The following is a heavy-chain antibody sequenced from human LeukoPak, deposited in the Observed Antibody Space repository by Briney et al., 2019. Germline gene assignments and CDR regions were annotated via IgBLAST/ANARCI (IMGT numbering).Heavy chain of an antibody. CDR3: ARDTYYDYVWGSYRYNWFDP. D-gene: IGHD3-16*02. CDR1: GYTFTSYY. J-gene: IGHJ5*02. Sequence: ASVKVSCKASGYTFTSYYMHWVRQAPGQGLEWMGIINPSGGSTSYAQKFQGRVTMTRDMSTSTVYMELSSLRSEDTAVYYCARDTYYDYVWGSYRYNWFDPWGQGTLVTVSS. V-gene: IGHV1-46*01. CDR2: INPSGGST.